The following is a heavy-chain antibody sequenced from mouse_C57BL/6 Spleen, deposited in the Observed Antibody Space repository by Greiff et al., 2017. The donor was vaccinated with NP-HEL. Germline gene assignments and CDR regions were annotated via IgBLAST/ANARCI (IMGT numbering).Heavy chain of an antibody. D-gene: IGHD1-1*01. V-gene: IGHV1-5*01. J-gene: IGHJ3*01. CDR2: IYPGNSDT. CDR3: TRVDYGSSYEFAY. CDR1: GYTFTSYW. Sequence: VQLQQSGTVLARPGASVKMSCKTSGYTFTSYWMHWVKQRPGQGLEWIGAIYPGNSDTSYNQKFKGKAKLTAVTSASTAYMELSSLTNEDSAVYYCTRVDYGSSYEFAYWGQGTLVTVSA.